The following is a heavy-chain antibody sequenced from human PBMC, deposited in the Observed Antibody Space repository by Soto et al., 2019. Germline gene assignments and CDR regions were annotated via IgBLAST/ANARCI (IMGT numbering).Heavy chain of an antibody. D-gene: IGHD5-18*01. CDR1: GYTFTSYA. CDR2: INAGNGNT. CDR3: ARELGYRYGYYYYGMDV. Sequence: ASVKVSCKASGYTFTSYAMHWVRQAPGQRLEWMGWINAGNGNTKYSQKFQGRVTITRDTSASTAYMELSSLRSEDTAVYYCARELGYRYGYYYYGMDVWGQGTTVTVSS. V-gene: IGHV1-3*01. J-gene: IGHJ6*02.